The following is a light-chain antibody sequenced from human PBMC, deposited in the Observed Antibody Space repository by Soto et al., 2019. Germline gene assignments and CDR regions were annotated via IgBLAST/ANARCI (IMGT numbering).Light chain of an antibody. Sequence: QSVLTQPPSVSGSPGQSVAISCTGTSSDVGSYNRVSWYQQPPGAAPKLMIYEVSNLPSGVPDRFSGSKSGNTASLTISGLQAEDEADYYCNSYTGSSTYVFGTGTKLTVL. J-gene: IGLJ1*01. V-gene: IGLV2-18*02. CDR3: NSYTGSSTYV. CDR1: SSDVGSYNR. CDR2: EVS.